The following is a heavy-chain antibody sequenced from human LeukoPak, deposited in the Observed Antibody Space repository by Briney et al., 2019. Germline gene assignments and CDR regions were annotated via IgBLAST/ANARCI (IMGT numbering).Heavy chain of an antibody. CDR3: AKDYVWGSYRYSGFDY. V-gene: IGHV3-30-3*01. J-gene: IGHJ4*02. D-gene: IGHD3-16*02. Sequence: PGGSLRLSCAASGFTFSSYAMHWVRQAPGKGLEWVAVISYDGNIKYYADSVKGRFTISRDNSKNTLYLQMNSLRAEDTAVYYCAKDYVWGSYRYSGFDYWGQGTLVTVSS. CDR2: ISYDGNIK. CDR1: GFTFSSYA.